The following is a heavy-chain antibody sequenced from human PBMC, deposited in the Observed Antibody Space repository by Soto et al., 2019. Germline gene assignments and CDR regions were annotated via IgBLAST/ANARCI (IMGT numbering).Heavy chain of an antibody. V-gene: IGHV1-2*02. CDR1: GYTFTGYY. CDR3: ARGRNFYGSGEVDY. CDR2: INPNNGGT. Sequence: RASVKVSCKASGYTFTGYYMHWVRQAPGQGLEWMGWINPNNGGTNYAQKFQGRVTMTRDTSISTAYMEVSRLRSDDTAVYYCARGRNFYGSGEVDYWGQGTLVTVSS. D-gene: IGHD3-10*01. J-gene: IGHJ4*02.